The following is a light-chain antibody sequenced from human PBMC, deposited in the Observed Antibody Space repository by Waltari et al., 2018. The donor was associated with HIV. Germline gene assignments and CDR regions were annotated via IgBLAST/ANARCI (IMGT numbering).Light chain of an antibody. CDR1: SGSVSTNSY. V-gene: IGLV8-61*01. J-gene: IGLJ3*02. CDR2: STN. CDR3: VLYMGSGIWV. Sequence: QTVVTQEPSFSVSPGGTVTLTCGLSSGSVSTNSYPSWYHQTPGPAPRTLIYSTNTRSSGVPARFSGSILGNKAALTITGAQAYDESDYYCVLYMGSGIWVFGGGTKLTVL.